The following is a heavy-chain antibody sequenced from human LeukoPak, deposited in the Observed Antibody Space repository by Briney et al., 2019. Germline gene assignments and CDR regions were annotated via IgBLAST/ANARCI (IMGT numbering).Heavy chain of an antibody. CDR2: IYYSGST. D-gene: IGHD6-19*01. J-gene: IGHJ4*02. CDR3: VRVKAQQWLPDY. V-gene: IGHV4-39*07. CDR1: GGSISSSSYY. Sequence: SETLSLTCTVSGGSISSSSYYWGWIRQPPGKGLEWIGSIYYSGSTYYNPSLKSRVTISVDTSKNQFSLKLSSVTAADTAVYYCVRVKAQQWLPDYWGQGTLVTVSS.